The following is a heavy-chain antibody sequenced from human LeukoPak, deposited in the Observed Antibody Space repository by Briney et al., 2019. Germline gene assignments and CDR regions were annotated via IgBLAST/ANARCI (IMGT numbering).Heavy chain of an antibody. CDR2: VSYDGSNK. D-gene: IGHD2-2*01. Sequence: PGGSLRLSCAASGFTFSSYAMHWVRQAPGKGLEWVAVVSYDGSNKYYADSVKGRFTISRDNAKNSLYLQMNSLRAEDTAVYYCARVPRTTSCSWGQGTLVTVSS. CDR1: GFTFSSYA. CDR3: ARVPRTTSCS. J-gene: IGHJ5*02. V-gene: IGHV3-30-3*01.